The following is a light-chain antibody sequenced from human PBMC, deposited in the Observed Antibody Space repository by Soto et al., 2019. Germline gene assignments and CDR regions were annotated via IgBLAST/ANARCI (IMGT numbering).Light chain of an antibody. CDR1: RSDVGSYDL. V-gene: IGLV2-23*01. CDR2: EVT. J-gene: IGLJ2*01. CDR3: CSYSGSNTLL. Sequence: QSALTQPASVSGSPGQSITISCTGTRSDVGSYDLVSWYQQHPGKAPKLLIYEVTKRPSGVSNRFSGSKSGNTASLTISGLQAEDEADYYCCSYSGSNTLLFGGGTKLTVL.